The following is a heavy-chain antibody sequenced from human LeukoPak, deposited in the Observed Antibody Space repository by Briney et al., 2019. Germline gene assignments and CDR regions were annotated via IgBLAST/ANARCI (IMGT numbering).Heavy chain of an antibody. Sequence: GGSLRLSCAASGFTFSSYSMNWVRQAPGKGLEWVSSISSSSSYIYYADSVKGRFTISRDNSKNTLYLQMNSLRAEDTAVYYCARDRRYGSGIGDYWGQGTLVTVSS. CDR1: GFTFSSYS. J-gene: IGHJ4*02. V-gene: IGHV3-21*01. CDR2: ISSSSSYI. CDR3: ARDRRYGSGIGDY. D-gene: IGHD3-10*01.